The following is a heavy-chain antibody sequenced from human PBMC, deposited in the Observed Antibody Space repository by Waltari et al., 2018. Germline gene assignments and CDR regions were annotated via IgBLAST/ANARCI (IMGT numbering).Heavy chain of an antibody. CDR1: GFPFWGYG. J-gene: IGHJ4*02. Sequence: EVQLVESGGGLVQLGGSLRLSGASPGFPFWGYGMSWFRQGPGKGLEWVANINKDGSEKYYVDSVKGRFTISRDNAKNSLHLQMNSLRDEDTAVYYCARDHSVVAAGRLVIYWGQGTLVTVSS. V-gene: IGHV3-7*01. D-gene: IGHD6-13*01. CDR2: INKDGSEK. CDR3: ARDHSVVAAGRLVIY.